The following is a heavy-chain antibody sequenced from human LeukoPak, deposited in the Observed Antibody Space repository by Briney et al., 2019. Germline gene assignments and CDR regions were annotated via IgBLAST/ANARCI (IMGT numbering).Heavy chain of an antibody. CDR3: AELGITMIGGV. CDR2: ISSISSYI. D-gene: IGHD3-10*02. J-gene: IGHJ6*04. Sequence: PGGSLRLSCAASGFTFSTYNMNWVRQAPGKGLEWVSSISSISSYIYYVDSVKGRFTVSRDNAKNSLYLQMNSLRAEDTAVYYCAELGITMIGGVWGKGTTVTISS. CDR1: GFTFSTYN. V-gene: IGHV3-21*01.